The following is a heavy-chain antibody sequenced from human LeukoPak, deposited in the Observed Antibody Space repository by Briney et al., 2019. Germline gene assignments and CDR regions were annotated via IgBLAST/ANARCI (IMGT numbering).Heavy chain of an antibody. CDR2: INPSGGST. CDR1: GGTFSSYA. CDR3: AARDGYNPPDYFDY. D-gene: IGHD5-24*01. J-gene: IGHJ4*02. V-gene: IGHV1-46*01. Sequence: ASVKVSCKASGGTFSSYAISWVRQAPGQGLEWMGIINPSGGSTSYAQKFQGRVTMTRDTSTSTVYMELSSLRSEDTAVYYCAARDGYNPPDYFDYWGQGTLVTVSS.